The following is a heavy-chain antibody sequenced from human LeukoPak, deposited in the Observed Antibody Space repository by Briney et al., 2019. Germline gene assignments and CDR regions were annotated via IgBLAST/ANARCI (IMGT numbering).Heavy chain of an antibody. CDR2: INHSGST. D-gene: IGHD3-22*01. J-gene: IGHJ4*02. Sequence: SETLSLTCAVYGGSFSGYYWSWIRQPPGKGLEWIGEINHSGSTSYNPSLKSRVTISVDTSKNQFSLKLSSVTAADTAVYYCARVTTGGYYNCWGQGTLVTVSS. CDR3: ARVTTGGYYNC. CDR1: GGSFSGYY. V-gene: IGHV4-34*01.